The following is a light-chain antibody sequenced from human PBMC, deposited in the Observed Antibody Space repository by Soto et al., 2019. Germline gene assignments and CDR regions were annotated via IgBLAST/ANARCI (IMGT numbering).Light chain of an antibody. CDR1: QSVSSSY. J-gene: IGKJ1*01. CDR2: GAS. V-gene: IGKV3-20*01. Sequence: EIVLTQSPGTLSLSPGERATLSCRASQSVSSSYLAWYQHKPGQAPRLLIYGASSRATGIPDRFSGSGSGTDFTLTISRLEPYDFAVYYCQQYGSASWTFGQGPKVDIK. CDR3: QQYGSASWT.